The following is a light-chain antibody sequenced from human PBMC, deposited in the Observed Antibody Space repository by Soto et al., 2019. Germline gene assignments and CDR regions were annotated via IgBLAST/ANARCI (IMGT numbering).Light chain of an antibody. V-gene: IGLV2-14*01. J-gene: IGLJ1*01. CDR1: SSDVGGYHY. CDR2: DVS. CDR3: SSYTTSSSYV. Sequence: ALTQPASVSVSPGQSITTSCTGTSSDVGGYHYVSWYQQYPGIAPKVMIYDVSNRPSGVSNRFSGSKSGNTASLTISGLQAEDEADYYCSSYTTSSSYVFGTGTKVTVL.